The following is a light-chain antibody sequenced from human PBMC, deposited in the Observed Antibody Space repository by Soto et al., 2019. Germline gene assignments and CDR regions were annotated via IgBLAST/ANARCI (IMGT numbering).Light chain of an antibody. Sequence: MACTRSTGPLCSSQGPRATLSCRPTKSVSSSYLAWYQQKPGKAPKLLIYDASSRETGIPERFSGSGSGTDFTLTSSGLPPEDFAVYYCQPSYRPLTFGPGTKVDIK. CDR2: DAS. J-gene: IGKJ3*01. CDR3: QPSYRPLT. V-gene: IGKV3-20*01. CDR1: KSVSSSY.